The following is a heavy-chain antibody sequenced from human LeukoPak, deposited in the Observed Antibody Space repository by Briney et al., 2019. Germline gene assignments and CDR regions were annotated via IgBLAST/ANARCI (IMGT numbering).Heavy chain of an antibody. CDR2: INPSGGST. Sequence: ASVKVSCKASGYTFTSYYMHWVRQAPGQGLEWMGIINPSGGSTSYAQKFQGRVTMTRDTSTSTVYMELSSLRSDDTAVYYCARVGKGATTGRWIWFDPWGQGTLVTVSS. CDR3: ARVGKGATTGRWIWFDP. D-gene: IGHD1-26*01. V-gene: IGHV1-46*01. J-gene: IGHJ5*02. CDR1: GYTFTSYY.